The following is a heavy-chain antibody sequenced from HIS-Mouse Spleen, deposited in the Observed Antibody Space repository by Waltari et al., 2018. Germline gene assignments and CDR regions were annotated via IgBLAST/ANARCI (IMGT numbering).Heavy chain of an antibody. V-gene: IGHV4-39*07. Sequence: QLQLQESGPGLVKPSETLSLTCTVSGGSISSSSYYWGWIRQPPGRGLEWIGSIYYSGTTYYNRSLKSLVPISVDTSKNQFSLQLSSVTAADTAVYYCAREIPYSSSWYDWYFDLWGRGTLVTVSS. CDR1: GGSISSSSYY. CDR3: AREIPYSSSWYDWYFDL. D-gene: IGHD6-13*01. J-gene: IGHJ2*01. CDR2: IYYSGTT.